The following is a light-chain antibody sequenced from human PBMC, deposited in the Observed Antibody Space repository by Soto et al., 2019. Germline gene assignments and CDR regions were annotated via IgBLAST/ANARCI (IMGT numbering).Light chain of an antibody. CDR1: ESISSW. CDR3: HQYNVYSA. V-gene: IGKV1-5*03. J-gene: IGKJ1*01. CDR2: KAS. Sequence: DIQVTQSPSTLSASVGDRVTITCRASESISSWLAWYQQKPGKTPRLLIYKASSLKSGVPARFSGSGSETEFTLTISSLQADDFATYYCHQYNVYSAFGQGTKVESK.